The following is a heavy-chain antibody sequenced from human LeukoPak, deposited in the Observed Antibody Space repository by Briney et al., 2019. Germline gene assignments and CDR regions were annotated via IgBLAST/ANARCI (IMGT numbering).Heavy chain of an antibody. CDR3: ARDRGPEGYYYYYYMDV. J-gene: IGHJ6*03. V-gene: IGHV3-48*02. Sequence: PGGSLRLSCAASGFTFSSYSMNWVRQAPGKGLEWVSYISRSSSTIYYADSVKGRFTISRDNAKNSLYLQMNSLRDEDTAVYYCARDRGPEGYYYYYYMDVWGKGTTVTVSS. D-gene: IGHD3-10*01. CDR1: GFTFSSYS. CDR2: ISRSSSTI.